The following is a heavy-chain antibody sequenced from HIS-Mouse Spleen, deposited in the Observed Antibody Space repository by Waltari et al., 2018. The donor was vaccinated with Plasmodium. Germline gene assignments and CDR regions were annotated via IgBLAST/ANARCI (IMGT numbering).Heavy chain of an antibody. D-gene: IGHD4-17*01. J-gene: IGHJ2*01. CDR1: GGSISSYY. CDR2: IYYSGST. Sequence: QVQLQESGPGLVKPSETLPLTCTVSGGSISSYYGSWIRQPPGKGLEWIGYIYYSGSTNYNPSLKSRVTISVDTSKNQFSLKLSSVTAADTAVYYCARAGDYYWYFDLWGRGTLVTVSS. V-gene: IGHV4-59*01. CDR3: ARAGDYYWYFDL.